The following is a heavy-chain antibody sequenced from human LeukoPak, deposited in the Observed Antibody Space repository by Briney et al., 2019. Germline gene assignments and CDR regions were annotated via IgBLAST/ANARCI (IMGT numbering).Heavy chain of an antibody. J-gene: IGHJ6*03. CDR1: GGSISGYY. V-gene: IGHV4-4*07. Sequence: PSETLSLTCSVSGGSISGYYWSWVRQPAGKGLGWVGRMYTSGSTNYNPSLKSRVTMSVDPSKHRFSLKLSYVTAADTAVYYCARVDVFGVVSSDYYYYYMDVWGKGTTVTVSS. D-gene: IGHD3-3*01. CDR3: ARVDVFGVVSSDYYYYYMDV. CDR2: MYTSGST.